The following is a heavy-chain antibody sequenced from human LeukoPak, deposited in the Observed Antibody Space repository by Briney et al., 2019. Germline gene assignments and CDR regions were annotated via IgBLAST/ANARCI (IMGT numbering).Heavy chain of an antibody. Sequence: SETLSLTCTVSGGSISSSSYYWGWIRQPPGKGLEWIGEINHSGSTNYNPSLKSRVTISVDTSKNQFSLKLSSVTAADTAVYYCARGGVRWHPENAFDIWGQGTMVTVSS. CDR2: INHSGST. CDR1: GGSISSSSYY. J-gene: IGHJ3*02. V-gene: IGHV4-39*07. CDR3: ARGGVRWHPENAFDI. D-gene: IGHD4-23*01.